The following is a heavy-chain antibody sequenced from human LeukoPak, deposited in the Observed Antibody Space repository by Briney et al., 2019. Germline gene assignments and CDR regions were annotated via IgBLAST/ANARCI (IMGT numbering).Heavy chain of an antibody. CDR2: ISGSGGST. J-gene: IGHJ4*02. V-gene: IGHV3-23*01. D-gene: IGHD3-22*01. Sequence: PGGSLRLSCAASGFTFGIYAMSWVRQALGKGLEWVSAISGSGGSTYYADSVKGRFTISRDNSKNTLYLQMNSLRAEDTAVYYCAKTDSRGTDFDYWGQGTLVTVSS. CDR3: AKTDSRGTDFDY. CDR1: GFTFGIYA.